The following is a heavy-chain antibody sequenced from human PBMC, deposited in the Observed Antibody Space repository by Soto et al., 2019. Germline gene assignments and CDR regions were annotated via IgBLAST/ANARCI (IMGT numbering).Heavy chain of an antibody. Sequence: QVQLVQSGAEVKKPGASVKVSCKASGYTFTSYDVNWVRQATGQGLEWMGWMNPNSGNTGYAQKLQGRVTMTRNTSISTAYTELSSLRSEDTAVYYCVSSERRDADVGSWYFDLWGRGTLVTVSS. CDR2: MNPNSGNT. V-gene: IGHV1-8*01. CDR1: GYTFTSYD. CDR3: VSSERRDADVGSWYFDL. D-gene: IGHD6-19*01. J-gene: IGHJ2*01.